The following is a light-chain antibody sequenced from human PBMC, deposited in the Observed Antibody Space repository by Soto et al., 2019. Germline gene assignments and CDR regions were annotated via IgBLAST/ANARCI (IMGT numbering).Light chain of an antibody. CDR2: AAS. CDR1: QGIRND. V-gene: IGKV1-17*01. J-gene: IGKJ1*01. CDR3: QHYNSYSEA. Sequence: IQMTQSPSSLSASVGDRVTITCRASQGIRNDLGWYQQRPGEAPKLLIYAASTLQSGVPSRFSGSGSGTEFTLTISSLQPDDFATYYCQHYNSYSEAFGQGTKVDIK.